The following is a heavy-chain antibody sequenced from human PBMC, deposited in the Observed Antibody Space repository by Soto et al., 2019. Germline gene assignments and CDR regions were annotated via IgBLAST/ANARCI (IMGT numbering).Heavy chain of an antibody. CDR2: IKQDGSEK. Sequence: GSLRLSCAPSGFTFSSYWMSWVRQAPGKGLEWVANIKQDGSEKYSVDSVKGRFTISRDNAKNSLYLQMNSLRAEDTAVYYCASLQGPIAARVFWFDPWGQGTLVTVSS. J-gene: IGHJ5*02. CDR3: ASLQGPIAARVFWFDP. V-gene: IGHV3-7*03. D-gene: IGHD6-13*01. CDR1: GFTFSSYW.